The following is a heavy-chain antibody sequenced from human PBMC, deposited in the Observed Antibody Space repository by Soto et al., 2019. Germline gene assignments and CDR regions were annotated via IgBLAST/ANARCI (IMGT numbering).Heavy chain of an antibody. J-gene: IGHJ4*02. V-gene: IGHV4-30-2*01. CDR3: ARLEELRYYFDY. CDR1: GGSISSGGYS. D-gene: IGHD1-1*01. Sequence: PSETLSLTCAVSGGSISSGGYSWSWIRQPPGKGLEWIGYIYHSGSTYYNPSPKSRVTISVDRSKNQFSLRLSSVTAADTAVYYCARLEELRYYFDYWGQGTLVTVSS. CDR2: IYHSGST.